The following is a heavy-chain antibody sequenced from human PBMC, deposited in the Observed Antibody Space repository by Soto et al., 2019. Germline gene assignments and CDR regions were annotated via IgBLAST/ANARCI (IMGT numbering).Heavy chain of an antibody. Sequence: EVQLLESGGGLVQPGGSLRLSCTVSGVTFSNYAMNWVRQAPGKGLVWVARMNEDGGTTDYADSVKSRFTISRDNAKNTLYLQMNSLRVEDTAVYYCASDLSGRADVWGQGTTVTVSS. V-gene: IGHV3-74*02. CDR2: MNEDGGTT. CDR3: ASDLSGRADV. CDR1: GVTFSNYA. J-gene: IGHJ6*02. D-gene: IGHD3-10*01.